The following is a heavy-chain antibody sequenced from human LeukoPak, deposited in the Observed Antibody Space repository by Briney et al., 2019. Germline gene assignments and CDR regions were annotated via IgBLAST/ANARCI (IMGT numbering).Heavy chain of an antibody. D-gene: IGHD6-13*01. J-gene: IGHJ4*02. V-gene: IGHV1-2*02. CDR2: INSKCWGT. CDR1: GYTFTGYY. CDR3: SRTAYSSTWDFDY. Sequence: GASVKLSCKSSGYTFTGYYMHGVRQARGQGLEGVGWINSKCWGTNYAQEFQGRVTMTRDTSNSTVYVELNRLRSGHPAVLFCSRTAYSSTWDFDYWGQGTLVTVSS.